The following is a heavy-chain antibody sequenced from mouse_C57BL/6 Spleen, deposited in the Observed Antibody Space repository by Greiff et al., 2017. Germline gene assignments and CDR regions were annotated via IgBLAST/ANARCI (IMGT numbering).Heavy chain of an antibody. V-gene: IGHV1-39*01. CDR2: INPNYGTT. CDR1: GYSFTDYN. Sequence: VQLLQSGPELVKPGASVKISCKASGYSFTDYNMNWVKQSNGKSLEWIGVINPNYGTTSYNQKFKGKATLTVDQSSSTAYKQLNSLTSEDSAVYYCAREGYYCSSGAWFAYWGQGTLVTVSA. D-gene: IGHD1-1*01. J-gene: IGHJ3*01. CDR3: AREGYYCSSGAWFAY.